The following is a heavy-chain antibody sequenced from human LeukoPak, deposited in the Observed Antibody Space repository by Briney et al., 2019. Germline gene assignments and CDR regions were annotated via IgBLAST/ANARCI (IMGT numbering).Heavy chain of an antibody. CDR1: GGSISSSSYS. D-gene: IGHD6-19*01. CDR3: ATYSTGWYYFDY. CDR2: FYYSGST. V-gene: IGHV4-39*07. J-gene: IGHJ4*02. Sequence: SETLSLTCTVSGGSISSSSYSWGWIRQPPGKGLEWIGTFYYSGSTYYNPSLKSRVTISVDTSKNQFSLKVSSVTAADTAVYYCATYSTGWYYFDYWGQGTLVTVSS.